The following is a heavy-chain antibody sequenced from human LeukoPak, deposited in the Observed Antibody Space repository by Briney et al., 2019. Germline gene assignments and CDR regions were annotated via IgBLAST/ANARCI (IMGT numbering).Heavy chain of an antibody. J-gene: IGHJ4*02. CDR3: VRGTTVTTLDY. CDR1: GYSFTSYW. D-gene: IGHD4-17*01. CDR2: IYPGDSDT. Sequence: GESLRISCKGSGYSFTSYWIGWVRQMPGKGLEWMGIIYPGDSDTRYSPSFQGQVTISADKSISTAYLQWSSLKASDTALYYCVRGTTVTTLDYWGQGTLVTVSS. V-gene: IGHV5-51*01.